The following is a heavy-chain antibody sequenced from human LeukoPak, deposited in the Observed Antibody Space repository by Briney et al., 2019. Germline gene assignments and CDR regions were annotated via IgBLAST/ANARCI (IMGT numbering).Heavy chain of an antibody. CDR1: GGSISSYY. D-gene: IGHD6-13*01. V-gene: IGHV4-59*01. CDR3: ARDRYPSSYSSSWYRRGWFDP. J-gene: IGHJ5*02. CDR2: IYYSGST. Sequence: SETLSLTCTVSGGSISSYYWSWIRQPPGKGLEWIGYIYYSGSTNYNPSLKSRVTISVDTSKNQFSLKLSSVTAADTAVYYCARDRYPSSYSSSWYRRGWFDPWGQGTLVTVSS.